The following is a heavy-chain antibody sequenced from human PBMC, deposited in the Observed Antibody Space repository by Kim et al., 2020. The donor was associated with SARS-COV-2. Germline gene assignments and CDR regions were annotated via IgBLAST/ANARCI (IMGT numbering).Heavy chain of an antibody. D-gene: IGHD2-21*01. CDR2: INQDGSVE. CDR1: GFTFSNYW. J-gene: IGHJ4*02. Sequence: GGSLRLSCAASGFTFSNYWMSWVRQAPGKGLEWVANINQDGSVEYYMASVKGRFTISRDNAKSSLYLQMNSLRAEDTAVYYCARIGYSSSSLDFWGQGTLFIVSS. CDR3: ARIGYSSSSLDF. V-gene: IGHV3-7*01.